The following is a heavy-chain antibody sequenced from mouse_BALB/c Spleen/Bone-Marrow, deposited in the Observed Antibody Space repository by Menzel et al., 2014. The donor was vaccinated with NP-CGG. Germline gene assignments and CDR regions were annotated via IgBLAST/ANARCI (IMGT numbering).Heavy chain of an antibody. CDR3: ARSRGYDVGPFAF. D-gene: IGHD2-2*01. J-gene: IGHJ3*01. V-gene: IGHV1-54*01. CDR1: GYAFTNYL. Sequence: VKLQESGAELVRPGTSVKVSCKASGYAFTNYLIEWVKQRPGQGLEWIGVINPGSGSSNYNETFKGKATLTADRSSSTAYMLLNSLTSDDSAVYFCARSRGYDVGPFAFWGQGTLVTVSA. CDR2: INPGSGSS.